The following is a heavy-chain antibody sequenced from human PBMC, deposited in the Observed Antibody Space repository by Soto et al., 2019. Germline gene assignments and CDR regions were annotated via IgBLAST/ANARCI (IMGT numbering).Heavy chain of an antibody. J-gene: IGHJ4*02. CDR2: ISSNGGST. Sequence: EVKLVESRGGLVQPGGSLRLSCAASGFTFSSYAMHWVRQAPGKGLEYVSAISSNGGSTYYANSVKGRFTISRDNSKNTLYLQMGSLRAEDMAVYYCARQWLDSYYFDYWGQGTLVTVSS. CDR3: ARQWLDSYYFDY. D-gene: IGHD6-19*01. V-gene: IGHV3-64*01. CDR1: GFTFSSYA.